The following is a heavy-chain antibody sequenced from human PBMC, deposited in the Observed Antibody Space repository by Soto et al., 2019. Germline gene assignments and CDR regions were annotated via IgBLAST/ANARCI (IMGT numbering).Heavy chain of an antibody. D-gene: IGHD1-26*01. Sequence: QVQLVESGGGVVQPGRSLRLSCAASGFTFSSYAIHWVRQAPGKGLEWVAVISYDGSNKYYADSVKGRFTISRDNSKNTLYLQMNSLRAEDTAVYYCARDRPGWELLAVFDYWGQGTLVTVSS. V-gene: IGHV3-30-3*01. CDR1: GFTFSSYA. CDR2: ISYDGSNK. CDR3: ARDRPGWELLAVFDY. J-gene: IGHJ4*02.